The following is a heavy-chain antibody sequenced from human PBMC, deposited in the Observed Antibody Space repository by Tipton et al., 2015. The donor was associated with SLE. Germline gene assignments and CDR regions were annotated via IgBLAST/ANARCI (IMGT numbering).Heavy chain of an antibody. CDR3: AIAVAGTLFFDY. J-gene: IGHJ4*02. CDR2: ISAYNGNT. CDR1: GYTFTSYG. D-gene: IGHD6-19*01. V-gene: IGHV1-18*01. Sequence: QLVQSGAEVKKPGASVKVSCKASGYTFTSYGISWVRQAPGQGLEWMGWISAYNGNTDYAQKLQGRVTMTTDTSTSTAYMELRSLRSEDTAVYYCAIAVAGTLFFDYWGQGALVTVSS.